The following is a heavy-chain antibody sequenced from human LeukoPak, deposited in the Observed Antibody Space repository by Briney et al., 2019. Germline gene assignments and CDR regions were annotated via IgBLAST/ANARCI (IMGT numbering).Heavy chain of an antibody. CDR3: AKDYGPHNMIVVD. Sequence: GGSLRLSCAASGFTFSSYAMSWVRQAPGKGLEWVSAISGSGGSTYYADSVKGRFTISSDNSKNALYLQMNSLRAEDTAVYYCAKDYGPHNMIVVDWGQGALVTVFS. D-gene: IGHD3-22*01. CDR2: ISGSGGST. V-gene: IGHV3-23*01. CDR1: GFTFSSYA. J-gene: IGHJ4*02.